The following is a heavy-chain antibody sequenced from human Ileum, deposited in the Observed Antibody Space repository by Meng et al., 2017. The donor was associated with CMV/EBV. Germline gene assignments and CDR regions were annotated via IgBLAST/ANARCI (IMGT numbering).Heavy chain of an antibody. D-gene: IGHD5-18*01. CDR1: GYNFIGYY. CDR2: INPDNGGT. J-gene: IGHJ4*02. V-gene: IGHV1-2*02. CDR3: AKYRYGLGFDY. Sequence: QAHLVQSGAEVKKPGASVRVSCKASGYNFIGYYMQWVRQAPGQGLEWMGWINPDNGGTNYAQKFQGRVTMTRDTSITTAYMELSRLRSDDTAIYYCAKYRYGLGFDYWGQGTLVTVSS.